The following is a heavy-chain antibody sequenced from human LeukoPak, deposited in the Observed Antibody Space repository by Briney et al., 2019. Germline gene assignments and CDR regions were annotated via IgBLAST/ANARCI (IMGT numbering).Heavy chain of an antibody. CDR1: GGSFSGYY. J-gene: IGHJ6*02. Sequence: PSETLSLTCAVFGGSFSGYYWSWIRQPPEKGLEWIGEINHSGSTNYNPSLKSRVTISVDTSKNHFSLRLSSVTAADTAVYYCARVLYFGSGSYYRHYGMDVWGQGTTVTVSS. D-gene: IGHD3-10*01. V-gene: IGHV4-34*01. CDR2: INHSGST. CDR3: ARVLYFGSGSYYRHYGMDV.